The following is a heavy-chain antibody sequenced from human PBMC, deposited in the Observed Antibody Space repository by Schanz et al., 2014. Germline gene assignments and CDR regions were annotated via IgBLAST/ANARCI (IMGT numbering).Heavy chain of an antibody. CDR1: GYIFINSG. CDR3: ARDRRFVDRDDLYYFDS. D-gene: IGHD3-3*01. V-gene: IGHV1-18*01. J-gene: IGHJ4*02. CDR2: ISVYNHNK. Sequence: QIQLVQSGPEVKKPGATVKVSCKASGYIFINSGISWVRQAPGQGLEWMGWISVYNHNKEYDQKFQGRVTMTTDTSTSTAYMALTDVRSDDTAVYYCARDRRFVDRDDLYYFDSWGQGTLVTVSS.